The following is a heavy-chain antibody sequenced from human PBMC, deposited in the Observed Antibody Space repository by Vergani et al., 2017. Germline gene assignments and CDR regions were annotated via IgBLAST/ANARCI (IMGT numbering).Heavy chain of an antibody. CDR3: ARGDYGILTGYRY. Sequence: QVQLAQSGAEVKKPGASVQVSCKTSGYTFSNYYMHWVRQAPGQGLEWMGIINPSGGHTNYAQKFQGRVTMTRDTSTSTVYMELSSLRSEDTAIYYCARGDYGILTGYRYWGQGTLVTVSA. CDR1: GYTFSNYY. J-gene: IGHJ4*02. D-gene: IGHD3-9*01. V-gene: IGHV1-46*03. CDR2: INPSGGHT.